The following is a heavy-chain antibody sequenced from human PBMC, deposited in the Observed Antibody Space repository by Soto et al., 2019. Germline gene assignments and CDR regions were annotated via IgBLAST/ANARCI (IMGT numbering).Heavy chain of an antibody. J-gene: IGHJ4*02. Sequence: QVQLQESGPGLVKPSQTLSLTCTVSGGSISSGGYYWSWIRQHPGKGLEWIGYIYYSGSNYYNPSLESRVTISVDTSKNQFSLKLSSVTAADTAVYYCARGGEDYGDYVLFDYWGQGTLVTVSS. V-gene: IGHV4-31*03. CDR3: ARGGEDYGDYVLFDY. CDR2: IYYSGSN. D-gene: IGHD4-17*01. CDR1: GGSISSGGYY.